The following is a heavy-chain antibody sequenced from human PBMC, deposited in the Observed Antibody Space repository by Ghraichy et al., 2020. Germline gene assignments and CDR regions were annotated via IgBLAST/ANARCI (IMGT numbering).Heavy chain of an antibody. J-gene: IGHJ4*02. V-gene: IGHV3-23*01. Sequence: GESLNISCAASGFTFSSYAMSWVRQAPGKGLEWVSAISGSGGSTYYADSVKGRFTISRDNSKNTLYLQMNSLRAEDTAVYYCAKSKGVRGVTPYYFDYWGQGTLVTVSS. CDR3: AKSKGVRGVTPYYFDY. CDR1: GFTFSSYA. D-gene: IGHD3-10*01. CDR2: ISGSGGST.